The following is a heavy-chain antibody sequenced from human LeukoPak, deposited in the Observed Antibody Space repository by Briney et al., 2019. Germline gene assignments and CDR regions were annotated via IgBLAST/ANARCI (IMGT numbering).Heavy chain of an antibody. CDR2: INPNSGGT. J-gene: IGHJ5*02. CDR1: GYTFTGYY. D-gene: IGHD2-2*02. Sequence: ASVKVSCKASGYTFTGYYMHWVRQAPGQGLEWMGWINPNSGGTNYAQKFQGRVTMSRDTSISTAYMELSRLRSDDTAVYYCARVDTVVVPAGITWFDPWGQGTLVTVSS. CDR3: ARVDTVVVPAGITWFDP. V-gene: IGHV1-2*02.